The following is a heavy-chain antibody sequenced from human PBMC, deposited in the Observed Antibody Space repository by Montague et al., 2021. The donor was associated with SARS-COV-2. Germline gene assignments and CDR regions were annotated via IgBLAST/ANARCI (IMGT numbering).Heavy chain of an antibody. Sequence: SETLSLTCTVSGGSISSSTYYWGWIRQPPGKGLEWTGSIYYSGSTYYNPSLKSRVTISVDTSKNQFSLKLSSVTAADTAVYYCARHGWGWLRLLRPFDYWGQGTLVTVSS. V-gene: IGHV4-39*01. D-gene: IGHD5-12*01. J-gene: IGHJ4*02. CDR1: GGSISSSTYY. CDR3: ARHGWGWLRLLRPFDY. CDR2: IYYSGST.